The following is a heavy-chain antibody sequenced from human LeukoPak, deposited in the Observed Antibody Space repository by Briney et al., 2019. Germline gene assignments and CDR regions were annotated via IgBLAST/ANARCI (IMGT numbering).Heavy chain of an antibody. V-gene: IGHV3-30*18. Sequence: GRSLRLSCAASGFTFSSYGMHWVRQAPGKGLEWVAVISYDGSNKYYADSVKGRFTISRVNSKNTLYLQMNSLRAEDTAVYYCAKAPSGRGYYFDYWGQGTLVTVSS. D-gene: IGHD3-10*01. CDR3: AKAPSGRGYYFDY. CDR2: ISYDGSNK. J-gene: IGHJ4*02. CDR1: GFTFSSYG.